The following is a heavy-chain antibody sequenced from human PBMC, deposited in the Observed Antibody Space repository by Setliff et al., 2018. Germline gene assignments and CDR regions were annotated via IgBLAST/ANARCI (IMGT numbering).Heavy chain of an antibody. CDR3: ARSHSSSWSGMAV. V-gene: IGHV1-69*06. CDR2: ITPIFGTA. Sequence: SVKVSCKASGGTFSSYAISWVRQAPGQGLEWMGRITPIFGTANYAQKFQGRVTITADKSTSTAYMELSSLRSEDTAVYYCARSHSSSWSGMAVWGKGTTVTVSS. CDR1: GGTFSSYA. J-gene: IGHJ6*04. D-gene: IGHD6-13*01.